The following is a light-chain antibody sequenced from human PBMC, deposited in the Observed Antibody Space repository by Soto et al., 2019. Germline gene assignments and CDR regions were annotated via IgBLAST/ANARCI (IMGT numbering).Light chain of an antibody. Sequence: QSALTQPASVSGSPGQSITISCTGPSSDVGGYNSVSWYQQHPGKAPTLMIYDVSNRPSGVSNRFSGSKSGNTASLPISGLQAEDEADYYCSSYTRSSTLVFGTGTKLTVL. CDR1: SSDVGGYNS. V-gene: IGLV2-14*01. CDR3: SSYTRSSTLV. CDR2: DVS. J-gene: IGLJ1*01.